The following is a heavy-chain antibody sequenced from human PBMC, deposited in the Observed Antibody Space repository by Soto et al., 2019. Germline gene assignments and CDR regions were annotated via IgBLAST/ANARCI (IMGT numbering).Heavy chain of an antibody. CDR2: IWYDGSNK. CDR3: AREMVQSTDAFEI. Sequence: GGSLRLSCAASGFTFSSYGMHWVRQAPGKGLEWVAVIWYDGSNKYYADSVKGRFTISRDNSKNTLYLQMNSLRAEDTAVYYCAREMVQSTDAFEIWGQGTMVTVSS. J-gene: IGHJ3*02. D-gene: IGHD1-1*01. CDR1: GFTFSSYG. V-gene: IGHV3-33*01.